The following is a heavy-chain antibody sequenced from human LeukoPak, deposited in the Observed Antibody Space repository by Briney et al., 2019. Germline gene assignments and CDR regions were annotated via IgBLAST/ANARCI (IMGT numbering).Heavy chain of an antibody. CDR1: GFTFNSYA. D-gene: IGHD1-26*01. J-gene: IGHJ4*02. V-gene: IGHV3-30*04. CDR2: ISYDGSYK. Sequence: GGSLRLSCAASGFTFNSYAIHWVRQAPGKGLEWVAVISYDGSYKYYADSVKGRFTISRDNSKNTLYLQMNSLRAEDTAVYYCATLGSYFDYWGQGTLVTVSS. CDR3: ATLGSYFDY.